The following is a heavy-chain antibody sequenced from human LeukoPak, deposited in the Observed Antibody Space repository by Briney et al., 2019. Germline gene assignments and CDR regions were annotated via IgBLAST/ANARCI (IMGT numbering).Heavy chain of an antibody. CDR2: IYYSGST. CDR1: GGSISSYY. CDR3: ARAYLKSGYYSY. D-gene: IGHD3-3*01. J-gene: IGHJ4*02. V-gene: IGHV4-59*01. Sequence: SETLSLTCTVSGGSISSYYWSWIRQPPGKGLEWIGYIYYSGSTNYNPSLKSRVTISVDTSKNQFSLKLSSVTAADTAVYYCARAYLKSGYYSYWGQGTLVTVSS.